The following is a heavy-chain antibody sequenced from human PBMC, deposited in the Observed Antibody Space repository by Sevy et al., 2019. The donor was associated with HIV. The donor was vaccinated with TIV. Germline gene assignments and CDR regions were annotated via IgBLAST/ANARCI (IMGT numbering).Heavy chain of an antibody. D-gene: IGHD3-22*01. CDR2: IKSKIDGETT. J-gene: IGHJ4*02. CDR1: GFTFSNAW. CDR3: ATAPGYYDSAPFDY. Sequence: GGSLRLSCVVSGFTFSNAWMNWVRQAPGTGLQWVGRIKSKIDGETTDYVAPGKGRFTISRDDSTNTLYLQMNSLKTEDTGVYYCATAPGYYDSAPFDYWGPGTLVTVSS. V-gene: IGHV3-15*01.